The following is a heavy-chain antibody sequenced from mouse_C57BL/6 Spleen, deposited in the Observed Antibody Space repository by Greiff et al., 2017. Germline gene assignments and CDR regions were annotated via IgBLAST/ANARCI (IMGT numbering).Heavy chain of an antibody. Sequence: EVQRVESGPELVKPGASVKIPCKASGYTFTDYNMDWVKQSHGKSLEWIGDINPNNGGTIYNQKFKGKATLTVDKSSSTAYMELRSLTSEDTAVYYCARRRAITTVVANWYFDVWGTGTTVTVSS. V-gene: IGHV1-18*01. CDR2: INPNNGGT. J-gene: IGHJ1*03. CDR1: GYTFTDYN. CDR3: ARRRAITTVVANWYFDV. D-gene: IGHD1-1*01.